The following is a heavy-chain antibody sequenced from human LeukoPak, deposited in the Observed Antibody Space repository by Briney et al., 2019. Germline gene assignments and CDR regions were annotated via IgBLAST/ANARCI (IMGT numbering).Heavy chain of an antibody. D-gene: IGHD2-2*01. Sequence: ASVKVSCKASGYTFTGYYMHWVRQAPEQGLEWMGWINPNSGGTNYAQKFQGRVTMTRDTSISTAYMELSRLRSDDTAVYYCARLLVVPAANWFDPWGQGTLVTVSS. CDR1: GYTFTGYY. CDR2: INPNSGGT. J-gene: IGHJ5*02. V-gene: IGHV1-2*02. CDR3: ARLLVVPAANWFDP.